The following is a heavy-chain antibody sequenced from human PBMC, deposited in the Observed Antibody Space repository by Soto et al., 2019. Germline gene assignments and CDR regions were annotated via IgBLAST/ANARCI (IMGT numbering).Heavy chain of an antibody. J-gene: IGHJ4*02. Sequence: EVQLVESGGCLVQPGESLRLSCAASGFTFSSYWMHWVRQAPGKGLVWVSRINSDGSSTSYAGSVKGRFTISRDNAKNTLYLQMNSLRAEDTAVYYCVRTSLVVAAATREDYWGQGTLVTVSS. V-gene: IGHV3-74*01. D-gene: IGHD2-15*01. CDR1: GFTFSSYW. CDR3: VRTSLVVAAATREDY. CDR2: INSDGSST.